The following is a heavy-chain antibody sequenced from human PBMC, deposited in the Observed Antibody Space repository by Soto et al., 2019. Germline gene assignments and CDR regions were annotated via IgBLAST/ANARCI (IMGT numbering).Heavy chain of an antibody. D-gene: IGHD3-10*01. J-gene: IGHJ6*02. CDR2: IYYSGST. V-gene: IGHV4-31*03. CDR3: ARVRDSITLV. Sequence: NPSETLSLTCTVSGGSISSGGYYWSWIRQHPGKGLEWIGYIYYSGSTYYNPSLKSRVTISVDTSKNQFSLKLSSVTAADTAVYYCARVRDSITLVWGQGTTVTVSS. CDR1: GGSISSGGYY.